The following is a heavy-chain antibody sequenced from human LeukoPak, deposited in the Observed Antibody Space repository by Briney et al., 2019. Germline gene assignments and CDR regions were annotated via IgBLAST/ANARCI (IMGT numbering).Heavy chain of an antibody. CDR1: GGSISSSSYY. D-gene: IGHD4-17*01. Sequence: SETLSLTCTVSGGSISSSSYYWGWIRQPPGKGLEWIGSIYHSGSTYCNPSLKSRVTISVDTSKNQFSLKLSSVTAADTAVYYCARVGYGDYVLLYWGQGTLVTVSS. J-gene: IGHJ4*02. CDR2: IYHSGST. CDR3: ARVGYGDYVLLY. V-gene: IGHV4-39*07.